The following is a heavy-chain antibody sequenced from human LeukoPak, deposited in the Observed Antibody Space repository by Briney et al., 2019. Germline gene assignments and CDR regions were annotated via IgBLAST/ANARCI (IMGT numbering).Heavy chain of an antibody. CDR3: TRLWMVRGPGIAAAGFDY. V-gene: IGHV3-49*03. Sequence: GGSLRLSCTASGFTFGDYAMSWFRQAPGKGLEWVGFIRSKAYGGTTEYAASVKGRFTISRDDSKSIAYLQMNSLKTEDTAVYYCTRLWMVRGPGIAAAGFDYWGQGTQVTVSS. D-gene: IGHD6-13*01. CDR2: IRSKAYGGTT. CDR1: GFTFGDYA. J-gene: IGHJ4*02.